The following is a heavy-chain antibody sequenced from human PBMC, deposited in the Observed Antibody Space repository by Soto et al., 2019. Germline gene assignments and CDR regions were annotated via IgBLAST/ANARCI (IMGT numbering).Heavy chain of an antibody. CDR3: ATRDPGHY. CDR1: GYIFTAYS. V-gene: IGHV1-46*01. J-gene: IGHJ4*02. CDR2: VNPSGGST. Sequence: QVQLVQSGAEVKKPGASVKDSCKASGYIFTAYSMHWVRQAPGQGLEWMGVVNPSGGSTTYAQKFQGRITMTRATSTSTVYMDLSSLTSEDTAVYYCATRDPGHYWGQGTLVTVSS.